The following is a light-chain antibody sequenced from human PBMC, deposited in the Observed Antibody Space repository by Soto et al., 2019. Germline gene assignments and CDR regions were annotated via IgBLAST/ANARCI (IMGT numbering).Light chain of an antibody. Sequence: EIVLTQSPATLSLSPGERATLSCRASQSVSSSLAWYQQKPGQAPRLLIYDASNRATGIPARFSGSGSGTDFTLTISSLQPEDFATYYCQQRSNWPSITFGQGTRLEI. V-gene: IGKV3-11*01. J-gene: IGKJ5*01. CDR3: QQRSNWPSIT. CDR1: QSVSSS. CDR2: DAS.